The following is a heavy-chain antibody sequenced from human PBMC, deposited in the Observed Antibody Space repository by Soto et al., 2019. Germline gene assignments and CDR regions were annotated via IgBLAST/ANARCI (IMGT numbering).Heavy chain of an antibody. D-gene: IGHD3-3*01. J-gene: IGHJ6*02. CDR2: IYYSGST. CDR3: ARDLFLPPPDRRMDV. V-gene: IGHV4-30-4*01. CDR1: GGSISSGDYY. Sequence: SETLSLTCTVSGGSISSGDYYWSWIRQPPGKGLEWIGYIYYSGSTYYNPSLKSRVTISVDTSKNQFSLKLSSVTAADTAVYYCARDLFLPPPDRRMDVWGQGTTVTVSS.